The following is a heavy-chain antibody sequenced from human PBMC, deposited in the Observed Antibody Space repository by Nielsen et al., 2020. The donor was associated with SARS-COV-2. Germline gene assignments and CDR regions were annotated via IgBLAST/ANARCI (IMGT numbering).Heavy chain of an antibody. V-gene: IGHV1-18*01. Sequence: ASVKVSCKASGYTFTSYGIGWVRQAPGQGLEWMGWISAYNGNTNYAQKFQGRVTITADESTSTAHMELSSLRSEDTAVYYCARAHRLTGTTWSFDYWGQGTLVTVSS. D-gene: IGHD1-7*01. J-gene: IGHJ4*02. CDR3: ARAHRLTGTTWSFDY. CDR1: GYTFTSYG. CDR2: ISAYNGNT.